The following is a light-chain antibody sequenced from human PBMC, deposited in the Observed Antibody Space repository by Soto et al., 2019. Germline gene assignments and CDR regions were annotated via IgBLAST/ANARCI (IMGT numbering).Light chain of an antibody. CDR1: SSDVGGYNR. J-gene: IGLJ3*02. Sequence: QSALTQPRSVSGSPGQSVTISCTGTSSDVGGYNRVSWYQHHPGKAPKLMIYYVSDRPSGVPDRFSGSKSGNTASLTISGLQAEDEADYYCCSYAGGHSWVFGGGTKVTVL. CDR3: CSYAGGHSWV. V-gene: IGLV2-11*01. CDR2: YVS.